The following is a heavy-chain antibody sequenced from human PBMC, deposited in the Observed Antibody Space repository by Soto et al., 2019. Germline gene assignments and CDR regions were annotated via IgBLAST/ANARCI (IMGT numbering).Heavy chain of an antibody. J-gene: IGHJ4*02. CDR2: IYYSGST. D-gene: IGHD5-12*01. Sequence: SETLSLTCTVSGGSISSGGYYWSWIRQHPEKGLEWIGYIYYSGSTYYNPSLKSRVTISVDTSKNQFSLKLSSVTAADTAVYYCASSGYDYMYYFDYWGQGTVVTVSS. CDR3: ASSGYDYMYYFDY. V-gene: IGHV4-31*03. CDR1: GGSISSGGYY.